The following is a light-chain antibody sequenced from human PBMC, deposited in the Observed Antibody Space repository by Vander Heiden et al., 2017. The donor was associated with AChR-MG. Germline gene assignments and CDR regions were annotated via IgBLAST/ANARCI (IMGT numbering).Light chain of an antibody. Sequence: EILMTQSPATLSVSPGERATLSCRASQSISRHLAWYQQKPGQPPRLLIYGASTRATDIPARFSGSGSGTDFTLTISSLQSEDFAVYYCQQYNKWPPWTFGQGTKVEIK. V-gene: IGKV3-15*01. CDR1: QSISRH. J-gene: IGKJ1*01. CDR2: GAS. CDR3: QQYNKWPPWT.